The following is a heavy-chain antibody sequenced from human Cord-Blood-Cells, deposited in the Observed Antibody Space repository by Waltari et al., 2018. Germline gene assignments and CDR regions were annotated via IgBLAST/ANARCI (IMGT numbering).Heavy chain of an antibody. CDR3: AKDLVATTQMFDY. J-gene: IGHJ4*02. CDR1: GFTFSSYA. CDR2: ISGSGGST. Sequence: EVQLLESGGGLVQPGGSLRLSCAASGFTFSSYAMSWVRPAPGKGLEWVSAISGSGGSTYYADSVKGRFTISRDNSKNTLYLQMNSLRAEDTAVYYCAKDLVATTQMFDYWGQGTLVTVSS. V-gene: IGHV3-23*01. D-gene: IGHD5-12*01.